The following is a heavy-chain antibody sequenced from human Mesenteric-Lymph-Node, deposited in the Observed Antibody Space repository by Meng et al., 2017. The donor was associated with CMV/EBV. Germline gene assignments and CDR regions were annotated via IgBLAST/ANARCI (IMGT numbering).Heavy chain of an antibody. D-gene: IGHD4-11*01. CDR1: GFTFSSYS. Sequence: GGSLRLSCAASGFTFSSYSMNWVRQAPGKGLVWVSHINSAGSSTSYADSVKGRFTISRDNAKNTLYLQMNSLRVEDTAVYYCARVDPTVTTYFDYWGQGTLVTVSS. J-gene: IGHJ4*02. CDR2: INSAGSST. CDR3: ARVDPTVTTYFDY. V-gene: IGHV3-74*01.